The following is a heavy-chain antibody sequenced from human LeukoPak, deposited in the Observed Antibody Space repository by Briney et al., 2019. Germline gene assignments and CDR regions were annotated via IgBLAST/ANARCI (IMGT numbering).Heavy chain of an antibody. D-gene: IGHD3-22*01. CDR2: ISDSGAYT. CDR3: ARIGPDYYDSSGYYYDY. CDR1: RFTFSTYW. Sequence: QTGGSLRLSCAASRFTFSTYWMHWVRQAPGKGLEWVSAISDSGAYTYYADSVKGRFTISRDNSKNTLYLQMNSLRAEDTAVYYCARIGPDYYDSSGYYYDYWGQGTLVTVSS. J-gene: IGHJ4*02. V-gene: IGHV3-66*01.